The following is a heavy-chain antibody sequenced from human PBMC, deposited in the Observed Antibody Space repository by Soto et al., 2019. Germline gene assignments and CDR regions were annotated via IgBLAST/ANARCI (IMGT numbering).Heavy chain of an antibody. CDR2: ISYDGSNK. Sequence: QVQLVESGGGVVQPGRSLRLSCAASGFTFSSYAMHWVRQAPGKGLEWVAVISYDGSNKYYADSVKGRFTISRDNSKNTLYRQMNSLRAEETAVYYGARASGPYRRFVRSGSWFDPWGQGTLVTVSS. CDR1: GFTFSSYA. J-gene: IGHJ5*02. D-gene: IGHD3-10*01. V-gene: IGHV3-30-3*01. CDR3: ARASGPYRRFVRSGSWFDP.